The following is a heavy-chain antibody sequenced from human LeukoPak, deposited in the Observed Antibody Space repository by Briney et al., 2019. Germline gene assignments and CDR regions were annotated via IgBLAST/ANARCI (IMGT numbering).Heavy chain of an antibody. Sequence: SETLTLTCTVSGGSISSGDYYWSWIRQPPGKGLEWIGYIYYSGSTYYNPSLKSRVTISVDTSKNQFSLKLSSVTAADTAVYYCARRITMVRGVITDAFDIWGQGTMVTVSS. D-gene: IGHD3-10*01. CDR3: ARRITMVRGVITDAFDI. CDR1: GGSISSGDYY. CDR2: IYYSGST. V-gene: IGHV4-30-4*01. J-gene: IGHJ3*02.